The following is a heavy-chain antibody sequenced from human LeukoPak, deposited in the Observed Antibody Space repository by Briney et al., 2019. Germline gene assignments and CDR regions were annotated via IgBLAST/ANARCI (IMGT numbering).Heavy chain of an antibody. J-gene: IGHJ6*02. CDR3: AKPPDCSGGSCYYYGMDV. CDR1: GFTLSSYA. Sequence: GGSLRLSCAASGFTLSSYAMSWVPPAPGKGLEWVSAISGTGGSTYYADSVKGRFIISRDNSKNTLYLQMNSLRAEDTAVYYCAKPPDCSGGSCYYYGMDVWGQGTTVTVSS. V-gene: IGHV3-23*01. CDR2: ISGTGGST. D-gene: IGHD2-15*01.